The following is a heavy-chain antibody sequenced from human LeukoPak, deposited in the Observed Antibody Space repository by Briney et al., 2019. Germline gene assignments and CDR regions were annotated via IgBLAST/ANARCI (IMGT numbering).Heavy chain of an antibody. CDR3: ARRMVGTGDFDY. V-gene: IGHV5-51*01. CDR2: IYXDDSDT. CDR1: XYXXXXXX. Sequence: GESLKISCKGSXYXXXXXXXXXXXXXPXXXXEXXGIIYXDDSDTRYSPSFQGQVTISADKSISTAYLQWSSLKASDTAMYYCARRMVGTGDFDYWGQGTLVTVSS. J-gene: IGHJ4*02. D-gene: IGHD2-8*01.